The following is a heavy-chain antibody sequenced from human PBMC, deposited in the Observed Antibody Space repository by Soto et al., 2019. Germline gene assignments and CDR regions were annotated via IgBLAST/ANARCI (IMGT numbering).Heavy chain of an antibody. Sequence: VQLVESGGGVVQPGRSLRLSCAASGFTFSSYAMHWVRQAPGKGLEYVSAISTNGVGTYYTDSVKGRFTISRDNSKNTLYLQMSSLRPDDTAVYYCVQYSSSSYYYWGQGTLVTVSS. D-gene: IGHD6-6*01. CDR1: GFTFSSYA. V-gene: IGHV3-64D*06. J-gene: IGHJ4*02. CDR3: VQYSSSSYYY. CDR2: ISTNGVGT.